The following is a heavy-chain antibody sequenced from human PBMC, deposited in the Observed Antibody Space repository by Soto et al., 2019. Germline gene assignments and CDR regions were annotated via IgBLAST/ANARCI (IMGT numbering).Heavy chain of an antibody. CDR2: IYYSGST. Sequence: QVQLQESGPGLVKPSQTLSLTCTVSGGSISSGGYYWSWIRQHPGKGLEWIGYIYYSGSTYYNPCLRCQVTNPLDTATNQVSLKLSSVTAADTAVYYCARAGEGGSGSSHPYGTDVWGQGTTVTVSS. D-gene: IGHD3-10*01. CDR1: GGSISSGGYY. V-gene: IGHV4-31*01. CDR3: ARAGEGGSGSSHPYGTDV. J-gene: IGHJ6*02.